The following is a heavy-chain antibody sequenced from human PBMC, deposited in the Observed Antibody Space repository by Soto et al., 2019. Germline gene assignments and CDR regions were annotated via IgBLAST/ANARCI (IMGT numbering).Heavy chain of an antibody. Sequence: QVQLQESGPGLVKPSETLSLTCTVSGAPITTTKWWAWVRLPPGKGLEWIGELSRGDERSSNPSREXRVTMSLDKSNNHFSLQLTSVTAAGTAICYCATQTTSSTWGVWGRGTSVTVSS. V-gene: IGHV4-4*02. CDR2: LSRGDER. CDR3: ATQTTSSTWGV. J-gene: IGHJ6*02. CDR1: GAPITTTKW. D-gene: IGHD3-16*01.